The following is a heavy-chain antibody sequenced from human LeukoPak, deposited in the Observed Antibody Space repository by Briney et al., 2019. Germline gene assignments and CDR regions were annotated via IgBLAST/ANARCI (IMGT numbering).Heavy chain of an antibody. D-gene: IGHD1-14*01. Sequence: RPGGSLRLSCAASGFTFNDYGMSWVRQTPGKGLGWVSGINWNGGSTLYADSVKGRFTISRDNAKNSLYLPMNSLRAEDTALYYCAKGSRITYWYFDLWGRGTLVTVSS. CDR2: INWNGGST. J-gene: IGHJ2*01. CDR1: GFTFNDYG. CDR3: AKGSRITYWYFDL. V-gene: IGHV3-20*04.